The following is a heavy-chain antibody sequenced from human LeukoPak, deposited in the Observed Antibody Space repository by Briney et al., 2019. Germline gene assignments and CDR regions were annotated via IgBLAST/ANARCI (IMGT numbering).Heavy chain of an antibody. CDR2: IIPIFGTA. D-gene: IGHD3-9*01. CDR1: GGTFSSYA. CDR3: ARDHDDILTGSSYYYYYYMDV. J-gene: IGHJ6*03. Sequence: SVKVSCKASGGTFSSYAISWVRQAPGQGLEWMGGIIPIFGTANYAQKFQGRVTITADKSTSTAYMELSSLRSEDTAVYYCARDHDDILTGSSYYYYYYMDVWGKGTTVTVSS. V-gene: IGHV1-69*06.